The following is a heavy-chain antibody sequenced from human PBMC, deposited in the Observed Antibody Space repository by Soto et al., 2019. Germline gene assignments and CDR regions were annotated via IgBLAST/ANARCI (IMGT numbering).Heavy chain of an antibody. D-gene: IGHD3-9*01. Sequence: PGGSLRLSCTASGFTFGDYAMSWVRQAPGKGLEWVGFIRSKAYGGTTEYAASVKGRFTISRDDSKSIAYLQMNSLKTEDTAAYYCTRDYLRYFDWFPYGMDVWGQGTTVTVSS. V-gene: IGHV3-49*04. J-gene: IGHJ6*02. CDR3: TRDYLRYFDWFPYGMDV. CDR2: IRSKAYGGTT. CDR1: GFTFGDYA.